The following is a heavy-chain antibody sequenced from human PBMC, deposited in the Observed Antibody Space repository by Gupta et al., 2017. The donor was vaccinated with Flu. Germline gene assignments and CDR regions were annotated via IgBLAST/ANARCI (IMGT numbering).Heavy chain of an antibody. CDR2: ISADTGST. CDR1: GYRFIGYG. CDR3: ARGNYGSGGYFNDY. J-gene: IGHJ4*02. Sequence: QVQLVQSGAEVKTPGASVKVSCKASGYRFIGYGINWVRQAPGQGLEWMGWISADTGSTNSAPNIKGRVTLTTDTSTGTAHMELGSLRPDDTAIYYCARGNYGSGGYFNDYWGQGTLVTVSS. V-gene: IGHV1-18*01. D-gene: IGHD2-15*01.